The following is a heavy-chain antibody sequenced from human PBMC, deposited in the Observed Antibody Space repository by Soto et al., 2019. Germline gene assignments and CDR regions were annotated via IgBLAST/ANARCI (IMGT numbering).Heavy chain of an antibody. CDR1: AFTFSEYG. V-gene: IGHV3-30*18. Sequence: PGGALRLSCAASAFTFSEYGIHWVRQAPGKGLEWVAITSYDGRHTSYVDSVKGRFTISRDNSGNTAFLEMNRLRVEDTAVYYCAKTRNSVINYNYYDNMDVWGQGTTVPVSS. J-gene: IGHJ6*02. D-gene: IGHD3-16*02. CDR2: TSYDGRHT. CDR3: AKTRNSVINYNYYDNMDV.